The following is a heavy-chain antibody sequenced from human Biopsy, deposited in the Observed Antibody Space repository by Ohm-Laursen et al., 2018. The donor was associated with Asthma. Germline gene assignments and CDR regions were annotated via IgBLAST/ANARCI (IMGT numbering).Heavy chain of an antibody. D-gene: IGHD5-12*01. Sequence: SLRLSCAASGFMFRSFGMHWVRQAPGKGLEWVAVISYDGNHKFYEDSVKGRFTISRDNSKNMLYLQMNSLRTEDTAVYYCAKRRGYSGHDNDYWGQGTLVIASS. J-gene: IGHJ4*02. V-gene: IGHV3-30*18. CDR2: ISYDGNHK. CDR3: AKRRGYSGHDNDY. CDR1: GFMFRSFG.